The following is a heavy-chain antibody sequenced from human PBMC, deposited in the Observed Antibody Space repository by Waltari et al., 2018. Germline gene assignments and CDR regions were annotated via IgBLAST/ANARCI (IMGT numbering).Heavy chain of an antibody. Sequence: QVQLQQWGAGLLKPSETLSLTCAVYGWSFSGYYWCWIRRPPGKGLEWIGEINHSGSTNYNPSLKSRVTISVDTSKNQFSLKLSSVTAADTAVYYCARGDGAAAGTAFDIWGQGTMVTVSS. CDR1: GWSFSGYY. CDR2: INHSGST. J-gene: IGHJ3*02. CDR3: ARGDGAAAGTAFDI. V-gene: IGHV4-34*01. D-gene: IGHD6-13*01.